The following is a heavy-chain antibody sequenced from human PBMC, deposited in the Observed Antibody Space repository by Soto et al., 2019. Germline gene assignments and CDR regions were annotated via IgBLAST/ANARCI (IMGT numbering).Heavy chain of an antibody. CDR2: ISAHNGNK. Sequence: ASVKLSCKASGYTFTSYGISWVRQAPGQGLEWMGWISAHNGNKKYAQKLQGRVTMTTDTSTSTAYMELRSLRSDDTAVYYCAREPNYFDYWGQGTLVTVSS. J-gene: IGHJ4*02. CDR1: GYTFTSYG. V-gene: IGHV1-18*01. CDR3: AREPNYFDY.